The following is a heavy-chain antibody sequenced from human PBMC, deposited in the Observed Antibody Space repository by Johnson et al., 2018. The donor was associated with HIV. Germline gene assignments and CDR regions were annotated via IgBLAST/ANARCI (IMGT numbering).Heavy chain of an antibody. J-gene: IGHJ3*02. CDR2: IYSGGST. CDR1: GFSVSSKY. CDR3: ASTRLGAFDI. Sequence: EMQLVESGGGLVKPGVSLRLSCAASGFSVSSKYMSWVRQAPGKGLEWVSVIYSGGSTFYADSVKGRFTISRDNSGNTLYLQMDSLGVEDTAVYYCASTRLGAFDIWGQGTMVTVSS. D-gene: IGHD6-6*01. V-gene: IGHV3-66*01.